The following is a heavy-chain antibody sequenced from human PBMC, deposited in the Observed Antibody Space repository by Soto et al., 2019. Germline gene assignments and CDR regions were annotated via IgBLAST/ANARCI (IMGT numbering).Heavy chain of an antibody. CDR2: IYHSGST. V-gene: IGHV4-30-2*01. CDR3: ARGPSSRWFDP. J-gene: IGHJ5*02. CDR1: GGSISSGGYS. Sequence: TLSLTCAVSGGSISSGGYSWSWSRQPPGKGLEWIGYIYHSGSTYYNPSLKSRVTISVDRSKNQFSLKLSSVTAADTAVYYCARGPSSRWFDPWGQGTLVTVSS.